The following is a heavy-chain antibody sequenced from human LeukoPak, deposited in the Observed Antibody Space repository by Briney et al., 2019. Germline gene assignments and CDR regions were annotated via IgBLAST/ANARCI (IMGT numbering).Heavy chain of an antibody. Sequence: QPGRSLRLSCAASGFTFDDYAMPWVRQAPGKGLGWVSGISWNSGSIGYADSVKGRFTISRDNAKNSLYLQMNSLRAEDTALYYCAKVDDSSGYYYSHFDYWGQGTLVTVSS. CDR2: ISWNSGSI. D-gene: IGHD3-22*01. J-gene: IGHJ4*02. V-gene: IGHV3-9*01. CDR3: AKVDDSSGYYYSHFDY. CDR1: GFTFDDYA.